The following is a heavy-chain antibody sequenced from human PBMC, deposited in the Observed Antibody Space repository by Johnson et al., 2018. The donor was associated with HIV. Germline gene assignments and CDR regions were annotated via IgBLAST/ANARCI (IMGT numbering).Heavy chain of an antibody. CDR3: AKDMGSDSGWYPLEAFDI. Sequence: QVQLVESGGGVVQPGRSLRLSCAASGFTFSNYGMHWVRQAPGKGLEWVAVISYDGSSKNYGDSVKGRFTISRDNSKNSLYLQMNSLRTEDTALYYCAKDMGSDSGWYPLEAFDIWGQGTMVTVSS. D-gene: IGHD6-19*01. CDR2: ISYDGSSK. CDR1: GFTFSNYG. J-gene: IGHJ3*02. V-gene: IGHV3-30*18.